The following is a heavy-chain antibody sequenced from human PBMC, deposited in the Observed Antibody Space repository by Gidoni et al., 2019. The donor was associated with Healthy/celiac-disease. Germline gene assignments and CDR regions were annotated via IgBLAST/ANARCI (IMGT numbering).Heavy chain of an antibody. Sequence: QVQLVESGGGVVQPGRSLRLSCAAYGFTFSRYGMHWVRQAPGKGLEWVAVISYDGRNKYYADSVKGRFTISRDNSKNTLYLQMNSLRAEDTAVYYCAKDHCSSTSCHDWFDPWGQGTLVTVSS. J-gene: IGHJ5*02. CDR2: ISYDGRNK. D-gene: IGHD2-2*01. CDR1: GFTFSRYG. CDR3: AKDHCSSTSCHDWFDP. V-gene: IGHV3-30*18.